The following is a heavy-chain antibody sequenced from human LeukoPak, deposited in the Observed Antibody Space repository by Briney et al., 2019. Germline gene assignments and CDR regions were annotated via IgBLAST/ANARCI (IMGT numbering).Heavy chain of an antibody. CDR1: GSTFSSYW. V-gene: IGHV3-74*01. D-gene: IGHD7-27*01. Sequence: GGSLRLSCAASGSTFSSYWMHWVRQAPGKGLVWVSRINSDGSSTNYADSVKGRFTISRDNAKNTLYLQMNSLRAKDTAVYYCASVTVLGKRNAFDNWGQGTMVTVSS. CDR3: ASVTVLGKRNAFDN. CDR2: INSDGSST. J-gene: IGHJ3*02.